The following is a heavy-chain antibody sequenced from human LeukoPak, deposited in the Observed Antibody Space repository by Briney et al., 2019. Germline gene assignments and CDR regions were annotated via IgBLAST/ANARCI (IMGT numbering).Heavy chain of an antibody. J-gene: IGHJ4*02. V-gene: IGHV3-48*04. CDR2: ISGSGQTI. CDR1: RFTFTKHW. Sequence: PGGSLRLSCVASRFTFTKHWMSWVRQAPGKGLEWVAYISGSGQTIYYADSVKGRFTISRDNAKTSVYLHMTTLRAEDTAVYYCARGRGYASSWSVSWFDYWGQGTLVTVSS. CDR3: ARGRGYASSWSVSWFDY. D-gene: IGHD6-13*01.